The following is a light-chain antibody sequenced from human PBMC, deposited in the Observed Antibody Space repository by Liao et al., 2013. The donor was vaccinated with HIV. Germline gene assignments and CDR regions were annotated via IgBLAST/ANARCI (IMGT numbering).Light chain of an antibody. CDR1: ILGDKY. CDR3: QVWDSFSTFV. V-gene: IGLV3-1*01. J-gene: IGLJ1*01. Sequence: DELTQPPSVSVSPGQTASITCSGNILGDKYASWYQQRPGQSPVLVIYQNTKRPSGIPERFSGSNSGNTATLTISGTQATDEADYYCQVWDSFSTFVFGSGTQVTVL. CDR2: QNT.